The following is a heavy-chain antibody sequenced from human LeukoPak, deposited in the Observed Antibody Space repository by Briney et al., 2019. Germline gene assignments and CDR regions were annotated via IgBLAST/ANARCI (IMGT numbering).Heavy chain of an antibody. V-gene: IGHV4-61*02. CDR1: GGSISSGSYY. CDR3: AREYYDSSGYYNGDY. Sequence: SXTLSLTCTVSGGSISSGSYYWSWIRQPAGKGLEWIGRIYTSGSTNYNPSLKSRVTISVNTDKNQFSLKLSSVTAADTAVYYCAREYYDSSGYYNGDYWGQGTLVTVSS. CDR2: IYTSGST. D-gene: IGHD3-22*01. J-gene: IGHJ4*02.